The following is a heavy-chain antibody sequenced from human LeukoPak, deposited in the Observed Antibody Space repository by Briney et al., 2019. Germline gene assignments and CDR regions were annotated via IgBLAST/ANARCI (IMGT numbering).Heavy chain of an antibody. CDR3: ARDATMVPLYYYYYMDV. Sequence: PGGSLRLSCAASGFIFSGYSMNWVRQAPGKGLEWVSSINSSSGYIYYADSVKGRFTISRDNAKNSLYLQMNSLRAEDTAVYYCARDATMVPLYYYYYMDVWGKGTTVTVSS. V-gene: IGHV3-21*01. CDR1: GFIFSGYS. CDR2: INSSSGYI. J-gene: IGHJ6*03. D-gene: IGHD3-10*01.